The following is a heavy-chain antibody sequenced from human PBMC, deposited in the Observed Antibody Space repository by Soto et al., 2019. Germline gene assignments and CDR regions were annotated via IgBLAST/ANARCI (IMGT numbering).Heavy chain of an antibody. CDR2: IWNDGSNK. CDR3: GRDEGYCTNGICYHFDH. CDR1: GFSFRSYG. J-gene: IGHJ4*02. Sequence: QVQLVESGGGVVQPGRSLRLSCAASGFSFRSYGFHWLRQAPGRGLEWVAVIWNDGSNKYYADSVRGRFTFSRDDSKNTLYLQMNCLRAEDTAVYYCGRDEGYCTNGICYHFDHWGQGTLVTVSS. D-gene: IGHD2-8*01. V-gene: IGHV3-33*01.